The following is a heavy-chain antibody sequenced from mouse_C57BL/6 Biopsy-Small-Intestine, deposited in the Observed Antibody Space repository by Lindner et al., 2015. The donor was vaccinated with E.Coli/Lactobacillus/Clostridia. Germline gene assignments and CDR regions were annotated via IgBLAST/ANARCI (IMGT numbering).Heavy chain of an antibody. V-gene: IGHV1-66*01. Sequence: SVKVSCKVSGYTFASYDINWVRQATGQGLEWMGWMNPNSGNTDYAQKFQGRITMTRDTSINTAYMELSSLGSDDTAVYYCAREALTTGYSSSWSWFDPWGQGTLVTVSS. CDR3: AREALTTGYSSSWSWFDP. D-gene: IGHD6-1*01. J-gene: IGHJ4*01. CDR2: MNPNSGNT. CDR1: GYTFASYD.